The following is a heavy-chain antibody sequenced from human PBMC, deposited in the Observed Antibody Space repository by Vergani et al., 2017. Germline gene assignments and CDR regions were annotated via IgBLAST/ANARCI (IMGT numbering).Heavy chain of an antibody. CDR3: ARGSSGSPYYMDV. CDR2: INHSGST. J-gene: IGHJ6*03. Sequence: QVQLQQWGAGLLKPSETLSLTCAVYGGSFSGYYWSWIRQPPGKGLEWSGEINHSGSTNYNPSLKSRVTISVDTSKNQVSLKLSSVTAADTAVYYCARGSSGSPYYMDVWGKGTTVTVSS. CDR1: GGSFSGYY. D-gene: IGHD3-10*01. V-gene: IGHV4-34*01.